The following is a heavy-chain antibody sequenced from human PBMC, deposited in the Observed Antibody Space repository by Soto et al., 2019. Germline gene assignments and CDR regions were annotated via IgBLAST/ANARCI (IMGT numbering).Heavy chain of an antibody. Sequence: SVKVSCKASGGTFSSYAISWVRQAPGQGLEWMGGIIPIFGTADYAQKFQGRVTITADESTSTAYVELSSPRSEDTAVYYCAKNPENYYYGMDVWGQGTTVTVSS. V-gene: IGHV1-69*13. CDR3: AKNPENYYYGMDV. CDR2: IIPIFGTA. J-gene: IGHJ6*02. CDR1: GGTFSSYA.